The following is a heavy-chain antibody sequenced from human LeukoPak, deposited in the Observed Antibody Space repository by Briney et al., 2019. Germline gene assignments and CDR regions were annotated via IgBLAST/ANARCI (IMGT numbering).Heavy chain of an antibody. J-gene: IGHJ6*03. CDR2: MSDSGST. CDR1: GASISSYY. Sequence: SETLSLTCTVSGASISSYYWSWIRQPPGKGLEWIGYMSDSGSTNYNPSLKSRVTISVDTSKNQFSLKLSSVTAADTAVYYCARRYYMDVWGKGTTVTVSS. V-gene: IGHV4-59*01. CDR3: ARRYYMDV.